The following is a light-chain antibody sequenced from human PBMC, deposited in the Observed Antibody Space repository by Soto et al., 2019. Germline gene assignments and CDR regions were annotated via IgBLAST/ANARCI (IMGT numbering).Light chain of an antibody. V-gene: IGLV1-40*01. CDR2: GHT. CDR1: SSNIGAGYD. CDR3: QSHDSSLSTYV. J-gene: IGLJ1*01. Sequence: QSVLTQPPSVSGALGQRVTISCTGSSSNIGAGYDVHWYQQLPGTAPKLLIYGHTNRPSGVPDRFSGSRSGTSASLAISGLLAENDADYYCQSHDSSLSTYVFGTGTKVTVL.